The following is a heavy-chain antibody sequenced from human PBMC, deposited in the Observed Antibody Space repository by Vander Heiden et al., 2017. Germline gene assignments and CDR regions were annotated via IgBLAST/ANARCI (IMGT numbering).Heavy chain of an antibody. CDR1: TFTFSSFA. CDR2: ISNTGSRT. J-gene: IGHJ3*02. Sequence: EVQLLESGGGLVQPGGSLRLSGAASTFTFSSFAMGWVRQASGKGLEWVSSISNTGSRTYYADSVKGRFTISRDNSKNTLYLQMNSLRAEDTAVYYCAKSTVAGDGLGAFDIWGQGTGVTVSS. CDR3: AKSTVAGDGLGAFDI. D-gene: IGHD3-10*01. V-gene: IGHV3-23*01.